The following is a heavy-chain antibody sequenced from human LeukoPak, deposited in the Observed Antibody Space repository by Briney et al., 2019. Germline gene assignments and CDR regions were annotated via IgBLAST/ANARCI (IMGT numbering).Heavy chain of an antibody. CDR3: ARRGSIAAAGTAET. CDR1: GGSISSSSYY. V-gene: IGHV4-39*07. Sequence: PSETLSLTCTVSGGSISSSSYYWGWIRQPPGKGLEWIGSIYYSGSTYYSPSLKSRVTISVDTSKNQFSLKLSSVTAADTAVYYCARRGSIAAAGTAETWGQGTLVTVSS. CDR2: IYYSGST. D-gene: IGHD6-13*01. J-gene: IGHJ5*02.